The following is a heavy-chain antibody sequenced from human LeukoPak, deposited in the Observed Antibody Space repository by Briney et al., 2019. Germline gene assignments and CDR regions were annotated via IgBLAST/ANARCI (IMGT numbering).Heavy chain of an antibody. Sequence: SETLSLTCTVSGYSISSGYYWGWIRQPPGKGLEWIGNIYHSGSTYYNPSLKSRVTISVDTSKNQFSLKLSSVTAADTAVYYCASKWSQDIFFDYWGQGTLVTVSS. J-gene: IGHJ4*02. CDR3: ASKWSQDIFFDY. V-gene: IGHV4-38-2*02. D-gene: IGHD2-15*01. CDR1: GYSISSGYY. CDR2: IYHSGST.